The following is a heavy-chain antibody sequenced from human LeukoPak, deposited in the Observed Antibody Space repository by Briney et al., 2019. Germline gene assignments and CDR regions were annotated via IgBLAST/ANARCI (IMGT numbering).Heavy chain of an antibody. CDR2: INWNGGST. CDR3: AKCVGYYDFWSGYYPFDY. Sequence: GGSLRLSCAASGFTFDDYGMSWVRQAPGKGLEWVSGINWNGGSTGYADSVKGRFTISRDNAKNSLYLQMNGLRAEDTAVYYCAKCVGYYDFWSGYYPFDYWGQGTLVTVSS. D-gene: IGHD3-3*01. CDR1: GFTFDDYG. J-gene: IGHJ4*02. V-gene: IGHV3-20*04.